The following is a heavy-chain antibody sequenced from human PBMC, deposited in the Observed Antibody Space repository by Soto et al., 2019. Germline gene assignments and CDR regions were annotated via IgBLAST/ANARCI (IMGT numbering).Heavy chain of an antibody. J-gene: IGHJ3*02. V-gene: IGHV4-59*01. CDR2: IYYSGST. CDR1: GGSISSYY. Sequence: SETLSLTCTVSGGSISSYYWSWIRQPSGKGLEWIGYIYYSGSTNYNPSLKSRVTISVDTSKNQFSLKLSSVTAADTAVYYCARVFIGDAFDIWGQGTMVTVSS. CDR3: ARVFIGDAFDI.